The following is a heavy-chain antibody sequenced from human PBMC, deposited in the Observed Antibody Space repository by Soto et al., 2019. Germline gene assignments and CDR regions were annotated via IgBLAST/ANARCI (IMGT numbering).Heavy chain of an antibody. J-gene: IGHJ4*02. CDR3: AREVEAYSSSAFPDY. Sequence: SETLSLTCTVSGGSISSGGYYWSWIRQHPGKGLEWIGYIYYSGSTYYNPSLKSRVTISVDTSKNQFSLKLSSVTAADTAVYYCAREVEAYSSSAFPDYWGQGTLVTVSS. CDR1: GGSISSGGYY. CDR2: IYYSGST. D-gene: IGHD6-6*01. V-gene: IGHV4-31*03.